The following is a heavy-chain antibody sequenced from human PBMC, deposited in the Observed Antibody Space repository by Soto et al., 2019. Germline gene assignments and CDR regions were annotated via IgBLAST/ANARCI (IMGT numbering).Heavy chain of an antibody. Sequence: QVQLVQSGAEVKKPGSSVKVSCKASGGTFSSYTISWVRQAPGQGLEWMGRIIPILGIANYAQKFQGRVTITADKSTSTAYMELSSLRSEDTAVYYCGRDQSGGSCYSFCPGDYWGQGTLVTVSS. V-gene: IGHV1-69*08. D-gene: IGHD2-15*01. CDR2: IIPILGIA. CDR3: GRDQSGGSCYSFCPGDY. CDR1: GGTFSSYT. J-gene: IGHJ4*02.